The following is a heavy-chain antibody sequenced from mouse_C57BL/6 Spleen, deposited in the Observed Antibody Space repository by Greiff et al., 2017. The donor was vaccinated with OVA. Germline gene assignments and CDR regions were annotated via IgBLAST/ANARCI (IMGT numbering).Heavy chain of an antibody. V-gene: IGHV14-4*01. CDR2: IDPENGDT. CDR1: GFNIKDDY. CDR3: TLAYSNYYAMDY. J-gene: IGHJ4*01. D-gene: IGHD6-1*01. Sequence: EVQGVESGAELVRPGASVKLSCTASGFNIKDDYMHWVKQRPEQGLEWIGWIDPENGDTEYASKFQGKATITADTSSNTAYLQLSSLTSEDTAVYYCTLAYSNYYAMDYWGQGTSVTVSS.